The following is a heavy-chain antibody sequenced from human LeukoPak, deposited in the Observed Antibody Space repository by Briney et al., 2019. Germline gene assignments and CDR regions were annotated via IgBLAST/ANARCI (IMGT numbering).Heavy chain of an antibody. Sequence: ASETLSLTCAVYGGSFSGYYWSWIRQPPGKGLEWIGEINHSGSTNYNPSLKSRVTISVDTSKNQFSLKLSSVTAADTAVYYCASPRSGYPRGAFDIWGQGTMVTVSS. V-gene: IGHV4-34*01. CDR1: GGSFSGYY. D-gene: IGHD3-3*01. CDR2: INHSGST. J-gene: IGHJ3*02. CDR3: ASPRSGYPRGAFDI.